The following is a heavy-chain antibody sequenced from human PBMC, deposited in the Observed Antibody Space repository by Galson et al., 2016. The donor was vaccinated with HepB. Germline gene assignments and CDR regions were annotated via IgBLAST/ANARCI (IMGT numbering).Heavy chain of an antibody. CDR1: GGNFNSYA. CDR2: IIPIFGTA. D-gene: IGHD2-2*02. Sequence: SVKVSCKASGGNFNSYAISWLRQAPGQGLEWMGGIIPIFGTANYAQKFQGRVTITADESTSTAYMEVSSLRSEDTAVYYCARDVRGYCSNTSCYTGQGFDVWGQGTMVTVSS. J-gene: IGHJ3*01. V-gene: IGHV1-69*13. CDR3: ARDVRGYCSNTSCYTGQGFDV.